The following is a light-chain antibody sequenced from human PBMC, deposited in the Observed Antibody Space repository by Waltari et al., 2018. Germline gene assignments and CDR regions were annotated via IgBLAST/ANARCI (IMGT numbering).Light chain of an antibody. Sequence: EIVLTQSPGSLSSSPGARVTLSCRASQIVSRALAWYQQKPGQAPRLLIFGASNRATGIPDRFSGSVSETDFSLTISRLEPEDFAVYYCQHYVRLPATFGRGTKVEIK. V-gene: IGKV3-20*01. J-gene: IGKJ1*01. CDR2: GAS. CDR1: QIVSRA. CDR3: QHYVRLPAT.